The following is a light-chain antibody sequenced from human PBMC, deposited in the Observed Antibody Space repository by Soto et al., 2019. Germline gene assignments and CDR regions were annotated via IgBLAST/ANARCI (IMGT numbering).Light chain of an antibody. CDR1: QSVSSN. V-gene: IGKV3-15*01. CDR3: QKYNNWPGA. J-gene: IGKJ1*01. Sequence: EIVITQSPATLSVSPGERATLSCRASQSVSSNLAWYQQKPGQAPRLLIYGASTRATGIPARFSGSGSGTEFTLTISSLQSEDFAVYYCQKYNNWPGAFGQGTKVDIK. CDR2: GAS.